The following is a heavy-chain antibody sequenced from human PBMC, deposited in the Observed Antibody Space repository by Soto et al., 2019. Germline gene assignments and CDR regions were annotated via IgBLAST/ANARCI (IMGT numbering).Heavy chain of an antibody. CDR2: IIPVFGTA. CDR1: GGTFSSYA. J-gene: IGHJ5*02. CDR3: ARAITMIVVVTGGFDP. V-gene: IGHV1-69*13. Sequence: SVKVSCKASGGTFSSYAISWVRQAPGQGLEWMGGIIPVFGTANYAQKFQGRVTITADESTSTAYMELSSLRSEDTAVYYCARAITMIVVVTGGFDPWGQGTLVTVSS. D-gene: IGHD3-22*01.